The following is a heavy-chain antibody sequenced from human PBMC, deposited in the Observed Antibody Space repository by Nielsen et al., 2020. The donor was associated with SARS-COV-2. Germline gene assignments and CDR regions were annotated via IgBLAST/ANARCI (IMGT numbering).Heavy chain of an antibody. CDR1: GGTFSSYA. Sequence: SVKVSCKASGGTFSSYAISWVRQAPGQGLEWMGGIIPIFGTANYAQKFQGRVTITADESTSTAYMELSSLRPEDTAVYYCANFAQIDGDYSNYEDYWGQGTLVTVSS. CDR3: ANFAQIDGDYSNYEDY. CDR2: IIPIFGTA. J-gene: IGHJ4*02. V-gene: IGHV1-69*13. D-gene: IGHD4-11*01.